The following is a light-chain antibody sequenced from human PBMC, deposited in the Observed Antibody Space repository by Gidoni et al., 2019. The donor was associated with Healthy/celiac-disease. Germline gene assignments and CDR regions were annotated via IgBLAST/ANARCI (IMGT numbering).Light chain of an antibody. V-gene: IGKV1-33*01. Sequence: IQMSQSPSSLSASVGDRVTITCQASQGISNYLNWYQQKPGKAPKLLIYDASNLETGVPSRFSGSGSGTDFTFTISSLQPEDIATYYCQQYDSLPFTFGHGTKVDIK. CDR3: QQYDSLPFT. CDR2: DAS. CDR1: QGISNY. J-gene: IGKJ3*01.